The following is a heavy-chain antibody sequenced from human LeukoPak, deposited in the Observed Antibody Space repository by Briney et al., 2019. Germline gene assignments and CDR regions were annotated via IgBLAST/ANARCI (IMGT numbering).Heavy chain of an antibody. Sequence: PGGSLRLSCAASGFTISSNYISWVRQAPGKGLEWVSVIYSGGSTYYADSMKGRFTISRDNSKNTLYLQMNSLRAEDTAVYYCARTRGDGVPHYYYYGMDVWGQGTTVTVSS. D-gene: IGHD4-17*01. J-gene: IGHJ6*02. CDR2: IYSGGST. CDR3: ARTRGDGVPHYYYYGMDV. V-gene: IGHV3-66*02. CDR1: GFTISSNY.